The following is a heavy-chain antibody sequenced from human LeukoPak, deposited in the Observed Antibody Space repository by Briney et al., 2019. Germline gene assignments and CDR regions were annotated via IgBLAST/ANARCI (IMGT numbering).Heavy chain of an antibody. CDR2: IYNSGST. V-gene: IGHV4-30-4*07. D-gene: IGHD3-22*01. CDR3: ARDLPYYYDSSGQSSYYMDV. CDR1: GDSIDSGGFS. Sequence: SETLSLTCVVSGDSIDSGGFSWSWIRQAPGKGLEWIGYIYNSGSTFYNPSLKSRVTISVDTSKNQFSLKLSSVTAADTAVYYCARDLPYYYDSSGQSSYYMDVWGKGTTVTVSS. J-gene: IGHJ6*03.